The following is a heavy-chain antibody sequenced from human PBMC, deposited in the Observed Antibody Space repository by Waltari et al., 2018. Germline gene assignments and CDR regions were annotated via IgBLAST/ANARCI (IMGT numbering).Heavy chain of an antibody. CDR1: GGSFSGYY. J-gene: IGHJ3*02. Sequence: QVQLQQWGAGLLKPSETLSLTCAVYGGSFSGYYWSWIRQPPGKGREWIGEISHSGTTNNTPSLKSRVTISLDTSKNQFSLKLSSVTAADTAVYYCARQEIIVEVTGDGFDIWGQGTMVTVSS. CDR2: ISHSGTT. D-gene: IGHD2-21*02. CDR3: ARQEIIVEVTGDGFDI. V-gene: IGHV4-34*01.